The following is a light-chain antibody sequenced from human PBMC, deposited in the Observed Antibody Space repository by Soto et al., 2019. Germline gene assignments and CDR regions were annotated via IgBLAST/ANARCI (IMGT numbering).Light chain of an antibody. J-gene: IGKJ4*01. CDR3: QQYNNWPLT. Sequence: EIVMTQSPATLSVSPGERATLSCRASQSVSSNLAWYQQKPGQAPRLLTYGASTRATDIPARFSGTGSGAEFTLTISSLQSEDFAVYYCQQYNNWPLTFGGGIKVEIK. V-gene: IGKV3-15*01. CDR1: QSVSSN. CDR2: GAS.